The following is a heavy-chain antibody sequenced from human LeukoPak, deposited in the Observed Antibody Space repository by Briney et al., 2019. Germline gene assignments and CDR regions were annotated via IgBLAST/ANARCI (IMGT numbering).Heavy chain of an antibody. D-gene: IGHD3-10*01. J-gene: IGHJ4*02. CDR1: GFTFSNSD. CDR2: ITTTSSYI. Sequence: GGSLRLSCATSGFTFSNSDMNWVRQAPGKGLEWVSSITTTSSYIYYADSVKGRFTISRDNAKNSLYLQMNSLRAEDTALYYCAKGPSGPDYWGQGTLVTVSS. V-gene: IGHV3-21*04. CDR3: AKGPSGPDY.